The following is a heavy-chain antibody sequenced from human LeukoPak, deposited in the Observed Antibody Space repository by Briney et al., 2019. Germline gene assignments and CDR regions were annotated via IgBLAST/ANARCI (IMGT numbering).Heavy chain of an antibody. CDR2: IIPILGIA. V-gene: IGHV1-69*02. D-gene: IGHD5-24*01. CDR3: ARVGEDRYNNRNYAFDI. Sequence: SVKVSCKASGGTFSSYTISWLRQAPGQGLEWMGRIIPILGIANYAQKFRGRVTITADKSTRTAYMELSSLRSEDTAVYYCARVGEDRYNNRNYAFDIWGQGTMVTVSS. CDR1: GGTFSSYT. J-gene: IGHJ3*02.